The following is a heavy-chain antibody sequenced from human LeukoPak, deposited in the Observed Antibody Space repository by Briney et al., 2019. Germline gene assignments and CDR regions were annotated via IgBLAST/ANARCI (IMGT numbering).Heavy chain of an antibody. CDR2: INEDGSDK. J-gene: IGHJ4*02. Sequence: GGSLRLSCAPSGFSFGAYWVNWVRQAPGRGLEWVATINEDGSDKYYVDSVKGRFTISRDNAKNTLYLQMNSLRADDTAVYYCVRGTSGIVDYWGQGTLVTVSS. CDR1: GFSFGAYW. CDR3: VRGTSGIVDY. D-gene: IGHD5-12*01. V-gene: IGHV3-7*02.